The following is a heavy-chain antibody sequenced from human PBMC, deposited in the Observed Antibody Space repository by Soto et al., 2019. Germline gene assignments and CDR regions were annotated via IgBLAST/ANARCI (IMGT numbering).Heavy chain of an antibody. CDR1: GGTFSSYA. V-gene: IGHV1-69*01. CDR2: FIPMFNRP. CDR3: ARGQFHHVSNYYYALDV. J-gene: IGHJ6*02. Sequence: QVQLEQSGAEVKKPGSSVKVSCKASGGTFSSYAISWVRQAPGQGLEWMGGFIPMFNRPHSARKFQGRVTITADESTSTAYRDLSSLRSEDTAVYYCARGQFHHVSNYYYALDVWGQGTTVTVSS.